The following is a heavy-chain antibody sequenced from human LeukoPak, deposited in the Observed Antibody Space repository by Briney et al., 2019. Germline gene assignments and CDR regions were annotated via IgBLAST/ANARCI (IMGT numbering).Heavy chain of an antibody. CDR1: GFTFRNYG. D-gene: IGHD4-17*01. Sequence: PGGSLRLSCAASGFTFRNYGMHWVRQAPGKGLDWVAVISYDGSNKYYADSVKGRFTISRDNSKNTLYLQMNSLRAEDTAVYYCARTGRSDYGDYSYFDYWGQGTLVTVSS. CDR2: ISYDGSNK. J-gene: IGHJ4*02. V-gene: IGHV3-33*08. CDR3: ARTGRSDYGDYSYFDY.